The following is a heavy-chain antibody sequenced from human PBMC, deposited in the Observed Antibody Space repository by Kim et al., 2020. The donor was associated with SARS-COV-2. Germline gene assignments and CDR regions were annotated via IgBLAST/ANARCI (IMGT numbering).Heavy chain of an antibody. Sequence: GRFTISRDNSKNTLYLQMNSLSAEDTAVYYCAKVTQGYCSSTSCYGGVDVWGQGTTVTVSS. V-gene: IGHV3-23*01. CDR3: AKVTQGYCSSTSCYGGVDV. J-gene: IGHJ6*02. D-gene: IGHD2-2*01.